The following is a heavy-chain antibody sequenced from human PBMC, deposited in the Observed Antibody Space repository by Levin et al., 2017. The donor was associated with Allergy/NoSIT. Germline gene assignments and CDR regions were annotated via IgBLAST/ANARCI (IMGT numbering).Heavy chain of an antibody. D-gene: IGHD2-15*01. CDR2: ISAYNGNT. CDR3: ARESPHYCSGGSCLQYYYYGMDG. Sequence: GESLKISCKASGYTFTSYGISWVRQAPGQGLEWMGWISAYNGNTNYAQKLQGRVTMTTDTSTSTAYMELRSLRSDDTGVYYCARESPHYCSGGSCLQYYYYGMDGWGQGTTVTVSS. J-gene: IGHJ6*02. CDR1: GYTFTSYG. V-gene: IGHV1-18*01.